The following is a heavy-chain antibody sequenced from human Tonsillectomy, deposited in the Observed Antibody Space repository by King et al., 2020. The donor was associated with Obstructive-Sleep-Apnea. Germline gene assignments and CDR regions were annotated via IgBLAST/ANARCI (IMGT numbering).Heavy chain of an antibody. J-gene: IGHJ6*02. V-gene: IGHV3-30*04. CDR3: ARANYSGDGSALYQSYMDV. CDR1: GFTLRSYS. D-gene: IGHD2-21*01. CDR2: ISYDGSNQ. Sequence: VQLVESGGGVVQPGRSLRLSCAASGFTLRSYSMHWVRQTPGKGLEWVAVISYDGSNQYYADSVRGRFTISRDNSRNTLYLQMSSLRAEDAAVFFCARANYSGDGSALYQSYMDVWGQGTTVTASS.